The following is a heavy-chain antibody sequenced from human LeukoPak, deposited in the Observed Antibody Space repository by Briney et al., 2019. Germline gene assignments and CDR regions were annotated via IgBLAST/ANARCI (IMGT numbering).Heavy chain of an antibody. J-gene: IGHJ4*02. CDR2: TRGSGTTI. CDR3: VRDSYDSSGQYYFDL. Sequence: GGSLTLSCAASGFTFSAHNMNWVRQAPGEGLEWLSFTRGSGTTIYYADSVKGRFTISRDNTNNSLFLHMNDLRAEDTAVYYCVRDSYDSSGQYYFDLWGQGTMVTVSS. V-gene: IGHV3-48*04. D-gene: IGHD3-22*01. CDR1: GFTFSAHN.